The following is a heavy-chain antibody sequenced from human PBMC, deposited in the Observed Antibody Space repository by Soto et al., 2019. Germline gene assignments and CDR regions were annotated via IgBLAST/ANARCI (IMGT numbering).Heavy chain of an antibody. CDR2: INHSGST. J-gene: IGHJ1*01. D-gene: IGHD3-10*01. CDR1: GGSFSGYY. CDR3: ARSHYYGSGSYYNRAEYFQH. Sequence: QVQLQQWGAGLLKPSETLSLTCAVYGGSFSGYYWSWIRQPPGKGLEWIGEINHSGSTNYNPSLKSRVTISVDTSKNQFSLKLSSVTAADTAVYYCARSHYYGSGSYYNRAEYFQHWGQGTLVTVSS. V-gene: IGHV4-34*01.